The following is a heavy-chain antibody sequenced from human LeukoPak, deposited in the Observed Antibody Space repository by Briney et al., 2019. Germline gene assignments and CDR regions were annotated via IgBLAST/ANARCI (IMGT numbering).Heavy chain of an antibody. CDR1: GFTFDDYG. V-gene: IGHV3-20*04. J-gene: IGHJ4*02. Sequence: GGSLRLTCAASGFTFDDYGMSWVRQAPGKGLEWVSGINWNGGSTGYADSVKGRFTISRDNAKNSLYLQMSSLRAEDTALYYCARAWGYSSLGFGYWGQGTLVTVSS. CDR3: ARAWGYSSLGFGY. D-gene: IGHD6-19*01. CDR2: INWNGGST.